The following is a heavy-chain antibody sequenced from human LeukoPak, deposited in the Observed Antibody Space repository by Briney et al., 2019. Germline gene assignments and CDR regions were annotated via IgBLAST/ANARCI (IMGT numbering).Heavy chain of an antibody. V-gene: IGHV3-33*01. Sequence: GRSLRLSCAASGFTFSSYGMHWFRQAPGKGLEWVAVIWYDGSNKYYADSVKGRFTISRDNSKNTLYLQMNSLRAEDTAVYYCARGDSSGWYWLDYWGQGTLVTVSS. CDR1: GFTFSSYG. J-gene: IGHJ4*02. D-gene: IGHD6-19*01. CDR3: ARGDSSGWYWLDY. CDR2: IWYDGSNK.